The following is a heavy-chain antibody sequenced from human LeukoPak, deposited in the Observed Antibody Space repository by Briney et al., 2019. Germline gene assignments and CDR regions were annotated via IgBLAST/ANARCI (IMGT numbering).Heavy chain of an antibody. CDR3: ARGQGWLSAFDF. J-gene: IGHJ4*02. Sequence: ASVKVSCKASGYTFTTYDINWVRQAPGQGLEWMAWMNPKSGNTGFAQKFQGRLTITRNTSIGTAYMELRSLKFDDTAIYYCARGQGWLSAFDFWGQGTLVAVSS. CDR2: MNPKSGNT. CDR1: GYTFTTYD. D-gene: IGHD5-12*01. V-gene: IGHV1-8*01.